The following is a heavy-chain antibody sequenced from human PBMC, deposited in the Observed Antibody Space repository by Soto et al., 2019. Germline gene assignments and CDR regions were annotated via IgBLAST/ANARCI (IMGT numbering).Heavy chain of an antibody. CDR1: GFTFSNYA. J-gene: IGHJ4*02. Sequence: GGSLRLSCAGSGFTFSNYAMSWVRQAPGKGLEWVSAISSAVNTYYADSVKGRFTISRDNSKNTLSLQMNSLRAEDTAVYYCAKQVRDGTSSPYYFDYWGQGTLVTVSS. D-gene: IGHD6-6*01. V-gene: IGHV3-23*01. CDR2: ISSAVNT. CDR3: AKQVRDGTSSPYYFDY.